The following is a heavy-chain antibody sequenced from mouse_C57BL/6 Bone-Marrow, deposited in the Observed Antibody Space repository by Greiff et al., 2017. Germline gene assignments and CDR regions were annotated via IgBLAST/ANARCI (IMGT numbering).Heavy chain of an antibody. J-gene: IGHJ4*01. CDR3: ARDDYDWAMDY. V-gene: IGHV1-42*01. Sequence: VQLKQSGPELVKPGASVKISCKASGYSFTGYYMNWVKQSPEKSLEWIGEINPSTGGTTYNQKFKAKATLTVDKSSSTAYMQLKSLTSEDSAVYYCARDDYDWAMDYGGQGTSGTVSS. CDR1: GYSFTGYY. D-gene: IGHD2-4*01. CDR2: INPSTGGT.